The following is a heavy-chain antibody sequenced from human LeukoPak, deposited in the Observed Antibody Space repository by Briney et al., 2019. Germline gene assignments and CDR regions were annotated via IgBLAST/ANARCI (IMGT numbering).Heavy chain of an antibody. J-gene: IGHJ4*02. D-gene: IGHD2-15*01. V-gene: IGHV3-48*01. CDR3: ARDIGYCSGGSCYGIDY. CDR2: ISSSSSTM. CDR1: GFTFSSYS. Sequence: PGGSLRLSCAASGFTFSSYSMNWVRQAPGKGLEWVSYISSSSSTMYYADSVKGRFTISRDNAKNSLYLQMNSLRAEDTAVYYCARDIGYCSGGSCYGIDYWGQGTLVTVSS.